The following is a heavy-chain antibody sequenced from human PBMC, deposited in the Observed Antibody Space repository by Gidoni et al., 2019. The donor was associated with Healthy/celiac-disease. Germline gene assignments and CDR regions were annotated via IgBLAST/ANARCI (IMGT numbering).Heavy chain of an antibody. J-gene: IGHJ4*02. CDR2: IDPSDSYT. V-gene: IGHV5-10-1*01. CDR3: ARRRPSWDPRPTPFDY. D-gene: IGHD6-13*01. CDR1: GYSFTSYW. Sequence: EVQLVQSGAEVKKPGESLRISCKGSGYSFTSYWISWVRQMPGKGLEWMGRIDPSDSYTNYSPSFQGHVTISADKSITTAYLQWSSLKASDTAMYYCARRRPSWDPRPTPFDYWGQGTLVTVSS.